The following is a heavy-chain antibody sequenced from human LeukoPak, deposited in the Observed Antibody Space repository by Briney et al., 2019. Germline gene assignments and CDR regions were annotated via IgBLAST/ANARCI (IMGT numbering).Heavy chain of an antibody. CDR1: GFTFSSCS. Sequence: GGSLRLSCAASGFTFSSCSMNWVRQAPGKGLEWLSYISTSSTTIYYADSVKGRFTISRDNAKNSLYLQMNSLRAEDTAVYYCARDKYYYDSSGGGYYFDYWGQGTLVTVSS. V-gene: IGHV3-48*01. D-gene: IGHD3-22*01. CDR2: ISTSSTTI. CDR3: ARDKYYYDSSGGGYYFDY. J-gene: IGHJ4*02.